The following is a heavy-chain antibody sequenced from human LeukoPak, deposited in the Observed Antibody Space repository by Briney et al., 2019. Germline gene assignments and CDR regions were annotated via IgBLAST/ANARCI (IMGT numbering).Heavy chain of an antibody. V-gene: IGHV3-23*01. Sequence: GGSLRLSCAASGFTFSSYGMSWVRQAPGKGLEWVSAISGSGGSTYYADSVKGRFTISRDNSKNTLYLQMNSLRAEDTAIYYCAKDRRYYDILTGYYTTTGDHDYWGQGTLVTVSS. J-gene: IGHJ4*02. CDR2: ISGSGGST. D-gene: IGHD3-9*01. CDR1: GFTFSSYG. CDR3: AKDRRYYDILTGYYTTTGDHDY.